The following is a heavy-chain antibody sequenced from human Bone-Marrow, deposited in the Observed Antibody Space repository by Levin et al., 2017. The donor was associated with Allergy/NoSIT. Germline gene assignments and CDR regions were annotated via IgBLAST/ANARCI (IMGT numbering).Heavy chain of an antibody. V-gene: IGHV3-21*01. J-gene: IGHJ4*02. CDR1: GFTFSSYS. CDR3: ARSVVVVPAAMDDDY. Sequence: GGSLRLSCAASGFTFSSYSMNWVRQAPGKGLEWVSSISSSSSYIYYADSVKGRFTISRDNAKNSLYLQMNSLRAEDTAVYYCARSVVVVPAAMDDDYWGQGTLVTVSS. CDR2: ISSSSSYI. D-gene: IGHD2-2*01.